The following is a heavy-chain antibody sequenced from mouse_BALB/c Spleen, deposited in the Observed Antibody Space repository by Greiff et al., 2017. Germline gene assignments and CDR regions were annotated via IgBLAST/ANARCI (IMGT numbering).Heavy chain of an antibody. CDR1: GFNIKDTY. V-gene: IGHV14-3*02. D-gene: IGHD2-14*01. Sequence: VQLQQSGAELVKPGASVKLSCTASGFNIKDTYMHWVKQRPEQGLEWIGRIDPANGNTKYDPKFQGKATITADTSSNTAYLHLSSLTSEDTAVYYCASDYRYLFAYWGQGTLVTVSA. CDR2: IDPANGNT. J-gene: IGHJ3*01. CDR3: ASDYRYLFAY.